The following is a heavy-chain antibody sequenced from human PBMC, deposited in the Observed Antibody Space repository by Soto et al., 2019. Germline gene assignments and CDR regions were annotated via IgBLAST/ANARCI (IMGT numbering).Heavy chain of an antibody. V-gene: IGHV3-9*01. CDR2: ISWNSGSI. D-gene: IGHD6-19*01. CDR3: AKYISSGSGFYYGMDV. CDR1: GFTFDDYA. J-gene: IGHJ6*02. Sequence: GGSLRLSCAASGFTFDDYAMHWVRQAPGKGLEWVSGISWNSGSIGYADSVKGRFTISRDNAKNSLYLQMNSLRAEDTALYYCAKYISSGSGFYYGMDVWGQGTTVTVSS.